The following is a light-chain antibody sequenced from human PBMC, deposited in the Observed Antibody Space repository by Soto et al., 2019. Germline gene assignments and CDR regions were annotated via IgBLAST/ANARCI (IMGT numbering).Light chain of an antibody. J-gene: IGLJ1*01. CDR2: GNN. CDR1: SSNIGAGFD. Sequence: QSVLTQSPSVSGAPGQRVTISCTGSSSNIGAGFDVHWYQRLPGTAPKLLIYGNNNRPSGVPDRFSASKSGTSASLAITGLQAEDEAEYYCQSYDRSLSGFYVFGSGTKVTVL. CDR3: QSYDRSLSGFYV. V-gene: IGLV1-40*01.